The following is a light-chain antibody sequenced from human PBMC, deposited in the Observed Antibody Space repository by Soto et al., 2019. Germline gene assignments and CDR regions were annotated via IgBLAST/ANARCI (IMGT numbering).Light chain of an antibody. J-gene: IGKJ4*01. CDR1: QSVSSN. CDR3: QQSYSTPS. Sequence: EIVMTQSPATLSVSPGERATLSCRASQSVSSNLAWYQQKPGQAPRLLIYGASTRATGIPARFSGSGSGTEFTLTISRLEPEDFATYYCQQSYSTPSFGGGTKVDIK. CDR2: GAS. V-gene: IGKV3-15*01.